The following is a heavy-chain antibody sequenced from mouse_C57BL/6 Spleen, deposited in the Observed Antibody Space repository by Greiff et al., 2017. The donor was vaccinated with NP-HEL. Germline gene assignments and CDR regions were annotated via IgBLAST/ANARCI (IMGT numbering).Heavy chain of an antibody. J-gene: IGHJ3*01. CDR2: INPSTGGT. V-gene: IGHV1-43*01. CDR3: ASWWDSFAY. CDR1: GYSFTGYY. Sequence: VQLQQSGPELVKPGASVKISCKASGYSFTGYYMHWVKQSSEKSLEWIGEINPSTGGTSYNQKFKGKATLTVDKSSSTAYMQLKSLTSEDSAVYYCASWWDSFAYWGQGTLVTVSA. D-gene: IGHD1-1*02.